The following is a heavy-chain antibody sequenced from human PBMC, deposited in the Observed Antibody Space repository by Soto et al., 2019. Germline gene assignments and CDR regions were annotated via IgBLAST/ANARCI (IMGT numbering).Heavy chain of an antibody. V-gene: IGHV4-30-4*01. CDR2: IYYSGIT. Sequence: SETLSLTCTVSGGSVSSADHYWSWIRQTPGKGLEWIGYIYYSGITYYTPSLKSRVSMTVDTSKNQFSLKLHSVTAADAAIYYCARDLNDYPNWFDPWGQGILVTVSS. J-gene: IGHJ5*02. CDR1: GGSVSSADHY. CDR3: ARDLNDYPNWFDP. D-gene: IGHD4-17*01.